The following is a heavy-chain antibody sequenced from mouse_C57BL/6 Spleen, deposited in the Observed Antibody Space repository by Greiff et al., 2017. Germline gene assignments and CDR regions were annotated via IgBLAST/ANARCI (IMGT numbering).Heavy chain of an antibody. CDR2: IYPGSGST. CDR1: GYTFTSYW. D-gene: IGHD1-1*01. V-gene: IGHV1-55*01. J-gene: IGHJ2*01. Sequence: QVPLQQPGAELVKPGASVKMSCKASGYTFTSYWITWVKQRPGQGLEWIGDIYPGSGSTNYNEKFKSKATLTVDTSSSTAYMQLSSLTSEASAVYYCARSGYYGSRDYWGQGTTRTVSS. CDR3: ARSGYYGSRDY.